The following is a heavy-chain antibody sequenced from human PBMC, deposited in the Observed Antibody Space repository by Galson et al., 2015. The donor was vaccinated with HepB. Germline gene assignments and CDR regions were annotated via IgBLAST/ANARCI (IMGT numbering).Heavy chain of an antibody. CDR1: GFSLSTSGVG. J-gene: IGHJ4*02. CDR3: AHSPGGVGYCSSISCYYFDY. Sequence: PALVKPTQTLTLTCTFSGFSLSTSGVGVGWIRQPPGKALEWLALIYWDDDKRYSPSLKSRLTITKDTSKNQVVLTMTNKDPVDTATYYCAHSPGGVGYCSSISCYYFDYWGQGTLVTVSS. CDR2: IYWDDDK. V-gene: IGHV2-5*02. D-gene: IGHD2-2*01.